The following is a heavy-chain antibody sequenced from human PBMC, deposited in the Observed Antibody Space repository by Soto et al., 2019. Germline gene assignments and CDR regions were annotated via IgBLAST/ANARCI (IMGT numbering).Heavy chain of an antibody. Sequence: GASVKVSCKASGYTFTSYGISWVRQAPGQGLEWMGWISAYNGNTNYAQKLQGRVTMTTDTSTSTAYMELSSLRVEDTALYYCAKALVPALTAKFGYWGQGTLVTVSS. CDR2: ISAYNGNT. CDR1: GYTFTSYG. V-gene: IGHV1-18*04. CDR3: AKALVPALTAKFGY. D-gene: IGHD5-18*01. J-gene: IGHJ4*02.